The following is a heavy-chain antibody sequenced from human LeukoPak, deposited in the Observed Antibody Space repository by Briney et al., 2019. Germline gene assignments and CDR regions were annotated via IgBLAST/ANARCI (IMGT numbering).Heavy chain of an antibody. CDR1: GGSISSYY. D-gene: IGHD2-21*01. V-gene: IGHV4-4*07. CDR2: IYTSGST. CDR3: ARSDWYYLDY. J-gene: IGHJ4*02. Sequence: SETLSLTCTVSGGSISSYYWSWIRQPAGKGLDWIGRIYTSGSTNYNPSLKSRVTMSVDTSKNQFSLKLSSVTAADTAVYYCARSDWYYLDYWGQGTLVTFSS.